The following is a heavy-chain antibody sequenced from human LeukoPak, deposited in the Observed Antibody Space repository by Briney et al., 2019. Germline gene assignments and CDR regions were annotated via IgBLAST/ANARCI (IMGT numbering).Heavy chain of an antibody. CDR1: GYTFTGYY. CDR3: ARVGYYESSGYYEY. J-gene: IGHJ4*02. D-gene: IGHD3-22*01. CDR2: INPNSGGT. V-gene: IGHV1-2*06. Sequence: ASVKVSCKASGYTFTGYYMHWVRQAPGQGLEWMGRINPNSGGTNYAQKFQGRVTMTRDTSISTVYMELSRLRSDDTAVYYCARVGYYESSGYYEYWGQGTLVTVSS.